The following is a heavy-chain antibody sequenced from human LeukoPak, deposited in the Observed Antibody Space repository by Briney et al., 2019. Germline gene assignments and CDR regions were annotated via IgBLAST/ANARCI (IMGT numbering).Heavy chain of an antibody. CDR3: AVLDYYDSSAPPFDY. CDR2: ISSSSSYI. J-gene: IGHJ4*02. V-gene: IGHV3-21*01. Sequence: PGGSLRLSCAASGFTFSSYSMNWVRQAPGKELEWVSSISSSSSYIYYADSVKGRFTISRDNAKNSLYLQMNSLRAEDTAVYYCAVLDYYDSSAPPFDYWGQGTLVTVSS. CDR1: GFTFSSYS. D-gene: IGHD3-22*01.